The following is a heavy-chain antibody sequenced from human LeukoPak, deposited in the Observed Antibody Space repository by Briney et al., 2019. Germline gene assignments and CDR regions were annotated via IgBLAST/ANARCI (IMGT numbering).Heavy chain of an antibody. CDR1: VFPFSSYS. V-gene: IGHV3-48*01. J-gene: IGHJ4*02. Sequence: GGSLRLSCAASVFPFSSYSMNWVRQAPGKGLEWVSYISSSGTTIYYADSVKGRFTISRDNAKNSLYLQMNSLRAEDTAVYYCVRDRGEFSRRNFDYWGQGTLVTVSS. CDR3: VRDRGEFSRRNFDY. CDR2: ISSSGTTI. D-gene: IGHD3-3*01.